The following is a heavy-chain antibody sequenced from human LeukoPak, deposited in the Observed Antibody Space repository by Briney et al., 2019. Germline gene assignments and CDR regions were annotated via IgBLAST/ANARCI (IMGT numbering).Heavy chain of an antibody. J-gene: IGHJ4*02. D-gene: IGHD6-19*01. CDR3: ARDYGVAEGY. CDR1: GFTLSSNY. V-gene: IGHV3-53*01. Sequence: AGRSLRLSCVASGFTLSSNYMSWVRQAPGKGLEWVSVIYSGGSTYDADSVRGRFTISRDNSKNTLYLQMNSLRVEDTAVYYCARDYGVAEGYWGQGTLATVSS. CDR2: IYSGGST.